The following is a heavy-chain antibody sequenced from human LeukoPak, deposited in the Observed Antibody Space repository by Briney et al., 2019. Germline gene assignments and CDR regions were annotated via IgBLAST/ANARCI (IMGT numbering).Heavy chain of an antibody. V-gene: IGHV3-23*01. CDR3: AKYLKPDSGYDVDH. Sequence: PGGSLRLSCAASGFTFSTHTMSWVRQAPGKGLEWVSALWGNNKNIYYADSVKGRFTISRDNSGNMVYLQMSDLRVEDTAVYYCAKYLKPDSGYDVDHWGQGTLVTVSS. CDR1: GFTFSTHT. J-gene: IGHJ4*02. D-gene: IGHD5-12*01. CDR2: LWGNNKNI.